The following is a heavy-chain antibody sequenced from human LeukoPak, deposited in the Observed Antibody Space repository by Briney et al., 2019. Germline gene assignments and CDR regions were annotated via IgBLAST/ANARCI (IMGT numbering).Heavy chain of an antibody. J-gene: IGHJ4*02. CDR1: GGSFSGYY. V-gene: IGHV4-34*01. CDR3: ARLGGKNY. Sequence: PSETLSLTCAVYGGSFSGYYWSWIRQPPGKGLEWIGEINHSGSTNYNPSLKSRVTISVDTSKNQFSLKLSSVTAADTAVYYCARLGGKNYWGQGTLVTVSS. CDR2: INHSGST. D-gene: IGHD1-26*01.